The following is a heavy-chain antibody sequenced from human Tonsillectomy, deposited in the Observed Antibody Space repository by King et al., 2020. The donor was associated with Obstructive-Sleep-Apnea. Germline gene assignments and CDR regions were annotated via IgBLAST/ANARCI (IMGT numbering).Heavy chain of an antibody. CDR2: IYSGGST. CDR3: ARDVNYYDSGISLNY. Sequence: VQLVESGGGLVQPGGSLRLSCAASGFTVGSNYMSWVRQAPGKGLEWGSIIYSGGSTYYADSVKGRVTISRDNSKNTLYLQMNSLRAEETAVYYCARDVNYYDSGISLNYWGQGTLVTVSS. V-gene: IGHV3-66*01. J-gene: IGHJ4*02. CDR1: GFTVGSNY. D-gene: IGHD3-10*01.